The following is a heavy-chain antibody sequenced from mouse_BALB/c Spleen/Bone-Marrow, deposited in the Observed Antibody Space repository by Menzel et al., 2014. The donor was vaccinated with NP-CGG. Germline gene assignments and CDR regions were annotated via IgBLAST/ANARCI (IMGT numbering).Heavy chain of an antibody. CDR2: IYPGDGDT. J-gene: IGHJ4*01. D-gene: IGHD2-14*01. Sequence: QVQLKQSGAELARPGASVKLSCKASGYTFTSYWMQWVRQRPGQGLEWIGAIYPGDGDTRFTQKFKGKATLTADKSSSTAYMQLSSLASEDSAVYYCARAKRYGEMDYWGQGTSATVSS. V-gene: IGHV1-87*01. CDR1: GYTFTSYW. CDR3: ARAKRYGEMDY.